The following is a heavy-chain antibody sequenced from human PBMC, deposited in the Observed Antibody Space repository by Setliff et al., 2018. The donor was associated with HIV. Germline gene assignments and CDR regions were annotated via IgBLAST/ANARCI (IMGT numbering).Heavy chain of an antibody. CDR1: GVSVRSGSYY. CDR3: ARVSSDAFDI. Sequence: SETLSLTCTVSGVSVRSGSYYWSWIRQPPGKGLEWIGYLYYTDNTNYNPSLKSRVTISVDTSKNQFSLKLSSVTVADTAVYYCARVSSDAFDIWGQGTVVT. CDR2: LYYTDNT. J-gene: IGHJ3*02. V-gene: IGHV4-61*01. D-gene: IGHD6-6*01.